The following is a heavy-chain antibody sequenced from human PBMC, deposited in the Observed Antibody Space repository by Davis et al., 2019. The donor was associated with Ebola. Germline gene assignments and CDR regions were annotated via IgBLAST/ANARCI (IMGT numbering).Heavy chain of an antibody. Sequence: SETLSLTCTVSGGSISSSSYYWGCTRQPPGKGLAWIGNIYYSGSTYYNPSLKSRVTISVDTSKNQFSLKLSSVTAADTAMYYCARGHSYGSMVYGMDVWGQGTTVTVSS. CDR1: GGSISSSSYY. V-gene: IGHV4-39*01. CDR3: ARGHSYGSMVYGMDV. D-gene: IGHD5-18*01. J-gene: IGHJ6*02. CDR2: IYYSGST.